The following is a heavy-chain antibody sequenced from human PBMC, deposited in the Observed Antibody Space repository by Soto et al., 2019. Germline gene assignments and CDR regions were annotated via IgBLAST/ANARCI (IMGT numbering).Heavy chain of an antibody. CDR1: GFTFSSYA. V-gene: IGHV3-23*01. CDR3: AKDRGPKVTIFGVVIMGPPGDDAFDI. CDR2: ISGSGGST. Sequence: GGSLRLSCAASGFTFSSYAMSWVRQAPGKGLEWVSAISGSGGSTYYADSVKGRFTISRDNSKNTLYLQMNSLRAEDTAVYYWAKDRGPKVTIFGVVIMGPPGDDAFDIWGQGTMVTVSS. J-gene: IGHJ3*02. D-gene: IGHD3-3*01.